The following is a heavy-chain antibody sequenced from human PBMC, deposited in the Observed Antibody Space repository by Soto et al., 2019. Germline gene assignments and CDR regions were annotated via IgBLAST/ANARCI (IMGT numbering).Heavy chain of an antibody. CDR3: SQDPYGNRWGIYRHNWFDP. CDR1: AFTFSRYA. J-gene: IGHJ5*02. V-gene: IGHV3-23*01. D-gene: IGHD3-16*02. Sequence: GGSLRLSCEASAFTFSRYAMNWVRQAPGKGLECFSGISASGGRTSSAESVRGRFTSARDNSKNTLHPQINSLRAEDSVVYYCSQDPYGNRWGIYRHNWFDPCGQGTLVTVSS. CDR2: ISASGGRT.